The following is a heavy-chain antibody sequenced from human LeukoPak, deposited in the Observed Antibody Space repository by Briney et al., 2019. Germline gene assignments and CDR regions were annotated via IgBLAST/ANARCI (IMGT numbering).Heavy chain of an antibody. D-gene: IGHD6-6*01. Sequence: SETLSLTCAVSGYSISSGYYWGWIRQPPGKGLEWIGYIYYSGSTYYNPSLKSRVTISVDTSKNQFSLKLSSVTAADTAVYYCARDRGSSSELDIWGQGTMVTVSS. CDR3: ARDRGSSSELDI. J-gene: IGHJ3*02. CDR2: IYYSGST. V-gene: IGHV4-38-2*02. CDR1: GYSISSGYY.